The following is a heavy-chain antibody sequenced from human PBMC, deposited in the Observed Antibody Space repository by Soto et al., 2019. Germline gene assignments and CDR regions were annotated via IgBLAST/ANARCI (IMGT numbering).Heavy chain of an antibody. CDR1: GFTFSSYH. Sequence: QVHLVESGGGVVQPGRSLRLSCAASGFTFSSYHMHWVRQAPGMGLEWVAVIWYDGKSKYYADSVKGRFTVSRDNSTKDVYLQLNGLRAEDTAVYFCARDLAAGTYYFYYGLDVWGQGTAVSVSS. CDR3: ARDLAAGTYYFYYGLDV. J-gene: IGHJ6*02. V-gene: IGHV3-33*01. D-gene: IGHD6-19*01. CDR2: IWYDGKSK.